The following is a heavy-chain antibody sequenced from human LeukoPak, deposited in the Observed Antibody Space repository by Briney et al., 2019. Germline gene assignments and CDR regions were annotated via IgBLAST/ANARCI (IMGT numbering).Heavy chain of an antibody. Sequence: SETLSLTCALHGGSFSSYSWSWTWIRQTPEKGLECIGEIIEKGNANYNPSLKSRVTIDLDTSKNQFSLKLPSMAAAATAMYYCARGYYPPRWYFDLWGRGTLVTVSS. CDR2: IIEKGNA. J-gene: IGHJ2*01. CDR3: ARGYYPPRWYFDL. D-gene: IGHD3-10*01. CDR1: GGSFSSYS. V-gene: IGHV4-34*01.